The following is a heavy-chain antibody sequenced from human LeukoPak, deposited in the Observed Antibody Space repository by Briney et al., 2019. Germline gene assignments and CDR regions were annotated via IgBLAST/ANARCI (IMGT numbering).Heavy chain of an antibody. V-gene: IGHV1-8*02. CDR1: GYTFTSYD. D-gene: IGHD6-13*01. J-gene: IGHJ6*03. CDR3: ARSSSHTITSYYYMDV. CDR2: MNPNSGTT. Sequence: ASVKVSCKASGYTFTSYDINWVRQATGQGLEWLGWMNPNSGTTGYAQKFQGRVTMTRDTSTSTVYMELSSLRSEDTAVYYCARSSSHTITSYYYMDVWGKGTTVTISS.